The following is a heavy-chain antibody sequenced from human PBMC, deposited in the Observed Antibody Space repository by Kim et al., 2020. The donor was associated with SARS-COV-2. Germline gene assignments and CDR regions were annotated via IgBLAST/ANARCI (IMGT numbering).Heavy chain of an antibody. CDR3: ARAGPSDDPLNSIDY. CDR2: ISYDGSNK. Sequence: GGSLRLSCAASGFTFSSYAMHWVRQAPGKGLEWVAVISYDGSNKYYADSVKGRFTISRDNSKNTLYLQMNSLRAEDTAVYYCARAGPSDDPLNSIDYWGQGTLVTVSS. CDR1: GFTFSSYA. J-gene: IGHJ4*02. V-gene: IGHV3-30-3*01. D-gene: IGHD5-18*01.